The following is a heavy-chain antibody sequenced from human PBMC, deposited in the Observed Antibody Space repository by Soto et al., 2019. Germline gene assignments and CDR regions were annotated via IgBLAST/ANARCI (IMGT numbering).Heavy chain of an antibody. Sequence: GGSLRLSCAASGFTFDDYAMHWVRQAPGKGLEWVSGISWNSGSIGYADSVKGRFTISRDNAKNTLYLQMNSLRAEDTALYYCAKGGGQYQLLFGGYNWFDPWGQGTLVTVSS. J-gene: IGHJ5*02. V-gene: IGHV3-9*01. CDR3: AKGGGQYQLLFGGYNWFDP. CDR2: ISWNSGSI. CDR1: GFTFDDYA. D-gene: IGHD2-2*01.